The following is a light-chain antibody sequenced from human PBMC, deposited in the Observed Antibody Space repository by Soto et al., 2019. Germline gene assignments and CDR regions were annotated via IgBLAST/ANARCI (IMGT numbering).Light chain of an antibody. CDR1: QSITTY. J-gene: IGKJ2*01. V-gene: IGKV1-39*01. CDR3: LQTYNTPRT. Sequence: DIQMTQSPSSLSASIGARVTITCRASQSITTYLNWYQQKPGKAPKLLIYAASTLQSGVPSRFSGSGSGTDFTLTISSLQPEDFAAYYCLQTYNTPRTFGQGTKLEIK. CDR2: AAS.